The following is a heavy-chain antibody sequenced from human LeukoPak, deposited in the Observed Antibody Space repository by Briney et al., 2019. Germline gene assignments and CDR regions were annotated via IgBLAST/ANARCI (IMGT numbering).Heavy chain of an antibody. CDR1: GFTFSSYA. V-gene: IGHV3-23*01. Sequence: GGSLRLSCAASGFTFSSYAMSWVRQAPGKGLEWVSAISGSGGSSCYADSVKGRFTISRDNSKNTLYLQMNSLRAEDTAVYYCAKDFFGWGSGYCCDAFDIWGQGTMVTVSS. J-gene: IGHJ3*02. CDR3: AKDFFGWGSGYCCDAFDI. D-gene: IGHD3-22*01. CDR2: ISGSGGSS.